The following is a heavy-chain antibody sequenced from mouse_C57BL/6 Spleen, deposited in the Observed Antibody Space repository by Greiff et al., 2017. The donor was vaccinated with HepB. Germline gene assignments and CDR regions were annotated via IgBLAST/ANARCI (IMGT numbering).Heavy chain of an antibody. V-gene: IGHV1-82*01. Sequence: VQLQQSGPELVKPGASVKISCKASGYAFSSSWMNWVKQRPGKGLEWIGRIYPGDGDTNYNGKFKGKATLTADKSSSTAYMQLSSLTSEDSAVYFCARRGGNPYYFDYWGQGTTLTVSS. CDR2: IYPGDGDT. CDR3: ARRGGNPYYFDY. J-gene: IGHJ2*01. D-gene: IGHD1-1*02. CDR1: GYAFSSSW.